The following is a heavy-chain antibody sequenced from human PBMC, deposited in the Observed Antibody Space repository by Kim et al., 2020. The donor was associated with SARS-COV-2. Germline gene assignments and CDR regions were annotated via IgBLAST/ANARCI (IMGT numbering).Heavy chain of an antibody. V-gene: IGHV3-33*01. Sequence: KYYADSVKGRFTISRDNSKNTLYLQMNSLRAEDTAVYYCARGNSLNWFDPWGQGTLVTVYS. CDR3: ARGNSLNWFDP. D-gene: IGHD1-26*01. J-gene: IGHJ5*02. CDR2: K.